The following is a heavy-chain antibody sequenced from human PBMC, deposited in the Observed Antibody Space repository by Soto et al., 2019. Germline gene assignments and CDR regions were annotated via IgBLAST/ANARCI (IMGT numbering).Heavy chain of an antibody. J-gene: IGHJ3*01. CDR3: ARPASGGSRDAFDV. CDR1: GYKFTTFW. Sequence: GESLKISCNASGYKFTTFWLNWERQTPGKGLEWLGRIDPTDSFTNYSPPFEGHVTISVDRSISTAYLQWNSLQASDTAIYYCARPASGGSRDAFDVWGQGTAVTVSS. D-gene: IGHD2-15*01. V-gene: IGHV5-10-1*01. CDR2: IDPTDSFT.